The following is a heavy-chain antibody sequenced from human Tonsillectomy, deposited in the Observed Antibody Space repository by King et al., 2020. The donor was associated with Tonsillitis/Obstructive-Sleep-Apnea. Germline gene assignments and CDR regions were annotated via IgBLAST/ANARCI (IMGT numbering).Heavy chain of an antibody. CDR1: GGTFSSYA. CDR3: AGIKGPDSSSWYHAFDI. Sequence: QLVQSGAEVKKPGSSVKVSWKASGGTFSSYAISWVRQAPGQGLEWMGGIIPIFGTANYAQKFQGRVTITADESTSTAYMELSSLRSEDTGVYYFAGIKGPDSSSWYHAFDIWGQGTMVTVSS. CDR2: IIPIFGTA. J-gene: IGHJ3*02. D-gene: IGHD6-13*01. V-gene: IGHV1-69*12.